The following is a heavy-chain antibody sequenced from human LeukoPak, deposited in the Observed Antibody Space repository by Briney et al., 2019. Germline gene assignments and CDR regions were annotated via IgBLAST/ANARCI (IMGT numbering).Heavy chain of an antibody. CDR1: GFTFSSYS. CDR3: ARDKIVGATYFDY. CDR2: ISSSSSYI. V-gene: IGHV3-21*01. D-gene: IGHD1-26*01. J-gene: IGHJ4*02. Sequence: GGSLRLSCAASGFTFSSYSMNWVRQAPGKGLEWVSSISSSSSYIYYADSVKGRFTISRDNAKNSLYLQMNSLRAEDTAVYYCARDKIVGATYFDYWGQGTLVTVSS.